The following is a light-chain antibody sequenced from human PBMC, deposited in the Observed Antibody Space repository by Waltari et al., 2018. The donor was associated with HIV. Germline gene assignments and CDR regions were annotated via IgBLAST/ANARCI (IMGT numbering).Light chain of an antibody. V-gene: IGLV3-1*01. J-gene: IGLJ2*01. CDR3: QAWDSSTVV. Sequence: SYELTQPHSVSVSPGQTATIPSSGDQLGDQYACWYQQKPGQAPVLVIYQDSKRPSGIPERFSCSNSGNTATLTISGTQAMDEADYYCQAWDSSTVVFGGGTKLTVL. CDR1: QLGDQY. CDR2: QDS.